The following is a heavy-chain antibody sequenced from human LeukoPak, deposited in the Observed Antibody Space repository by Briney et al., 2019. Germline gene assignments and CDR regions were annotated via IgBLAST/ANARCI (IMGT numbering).Heavy chain of an antibody. Sequence: ASVKVSCKASGYTFTGYYMHWVRQAPGQGLEWMGWINPNSGGTNYAQKFQGRVTMTRDTSISTAYMELSRLRSDDTAVYYCARVPPRGYSYGYTAYDYWGQGTLVTVSS. V-gene: IGHV1-2*02. J-gene: IGHJ4*02. CDR1: GYTFTGYY. D-gene: IGHD5-18*01. CDR3: ARVPPRGYSYGYTAYDY. CDR2: INPNSGGT.